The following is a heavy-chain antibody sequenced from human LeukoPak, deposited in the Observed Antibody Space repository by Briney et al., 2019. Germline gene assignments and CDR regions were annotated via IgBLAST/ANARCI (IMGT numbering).Heavy chain of an antibody. D-gene: IGHD3-22*01. CDR3: AKDLYSAGTYYTLIY. Sequence: PGGSLRLSCAASGFTFSSYAMHWVRQAPGKGLEWVSLINWEGSSTYYADSVKGRFTISRDNSKNSLYLQMNSLRAEDTALYYCAKDLYSAGTYYTLIYWGQGTLVTVSS. CDR1: GFTFSSYA. V-gene: IGHV3-43D*04. J-gene: IGHJ4*02. CDR2: INWEGSST.